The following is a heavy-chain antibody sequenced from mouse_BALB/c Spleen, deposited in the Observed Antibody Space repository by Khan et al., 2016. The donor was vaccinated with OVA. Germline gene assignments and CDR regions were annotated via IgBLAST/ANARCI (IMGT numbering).Heavy chain of an antibody. J-gene: IGHJ2*01. CDR1: GYTFTTYW. CDR3: TRDRIDY. Sequence: QVQLKQSGAERAKPGASVKMSCKASGYTFTTYWMHWVKQRPGQGLEWIGYINPTSGYTDYNEKFKDRATFSADKSSSTAYMQLSSLTSEDYAVYYCTRDRIDYWGQGTTLTVSS. CDR2: INPTSGYT. V-gene: IGHV1-7*01.